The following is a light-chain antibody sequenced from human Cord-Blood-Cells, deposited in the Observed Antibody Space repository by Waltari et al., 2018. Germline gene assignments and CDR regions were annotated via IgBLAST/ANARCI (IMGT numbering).Light chain of an antibody. V-gene: IGLV1-40*01. Sequence: QSVLTQPPSVSGAPGQRVTIPRTGSTPNIRAGYDVHWYQQLPGTAPKPLIYGNSNRPSGVPDRFSGSKSGTSASLAITGLQAEDEADYYCQSYDSSLSGWVFGGGTKLTVL. CDR1: TPNIRAGYD. J-gene: IGLJ3*02. CDR2: GNS. CDR3: QSYDSSLSGWV.